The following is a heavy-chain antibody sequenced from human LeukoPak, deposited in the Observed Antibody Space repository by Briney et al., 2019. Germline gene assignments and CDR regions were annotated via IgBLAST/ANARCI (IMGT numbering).Heavy chain of an antibody. V-gene: IGHV1-18*01. CDR1: GYTLTSYG. D-gene: IGHD2-2*02. J-gene: IGHJ6*03. CDR2: ISAYNGNT. CDR3: ARASDLSYCSSTSCYTGWDYYYYMDV. Sequence: ASVKVSCKASGYTLTSYGISWVRQAPGQGLEWMGWISAYNGNTNYAQKLQGRVTMTTDTSTSTAYMGLRSLRSDDTAVYYCARASDLSYCSSTSCYTGWDYYYYMDVWGKGTTVTVSS.